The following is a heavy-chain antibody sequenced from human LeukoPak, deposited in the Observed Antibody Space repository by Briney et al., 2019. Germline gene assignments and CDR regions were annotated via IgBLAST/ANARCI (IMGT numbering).Heavy chain of an antibody. V-gene: IGHV3-64D*09. J-gene: IGHJ4*02. CDR3: VKTIAVPGNFDY. Sequence: PGGSLRLSCSASGFTFSNYAMHWVRQAPGKGLEYVSAISSNGGSTNYADSVKGRFTISRDNTKNTLYPQMGSLRAEDTAVYYCVKTIAVPGNFDYWGQGTLVTVSS. D-gene: IGHD6-19*01. CDR1: GFTFSNYA. CDR2: ISSNGGST.